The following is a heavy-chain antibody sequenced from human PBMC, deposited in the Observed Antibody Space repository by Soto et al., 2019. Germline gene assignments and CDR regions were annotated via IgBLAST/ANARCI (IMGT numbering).Heavy chain of an antibody. D-gene: IGHD3-16*01. CDR2: IYYSGST. CDR3: ARGGIMIMFGGVPIAEYFQH. CDR1: GGSISSGGYY. V-gene: IGHV4-31*03. J-gene: IGHJ1*01. Sequence: PSETLSLTCTVSGGSISSGGYYWSWIRQHPGKGLEWIGYIYYSGSTYYNPSLKSRVTISVDTSKNQFSLKLSSVTAADTAVYYCARGGIMIMFGGVPIAEYFQHWGQGTLVTVSS.